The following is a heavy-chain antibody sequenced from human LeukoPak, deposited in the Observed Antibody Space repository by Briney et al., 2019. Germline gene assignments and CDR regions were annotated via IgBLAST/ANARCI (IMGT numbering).Heavy chain of an antibody. D-gene: IGHD3-22*01. CDR1: GFTVSSNF. V-gene: IGHV3-23*01. J-gene: IGHJ4*02. CDR3: AKARTYYYDSSGYFFDY. Sequence: PGGSLRLSCAVSGFTVSSNFMSWVRQAPGKGLEWVSGISGSGGSTFYADSVKGRFTISRDNSKYTLHLQMNSLRAEDTAVYYCAKARTYYYDSSGYFFDYWGQGTLVTVSS. CDR2: ISGSGGST.